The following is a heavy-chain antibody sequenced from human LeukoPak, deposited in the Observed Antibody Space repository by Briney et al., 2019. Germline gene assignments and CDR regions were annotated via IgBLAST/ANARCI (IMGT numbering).Heavy chain of an antibody. J-gene: IGHJ4*02. Sequence: SETLSLTCTVSGGSISSGDYYWRWIRQPPGKGLEWIGYIYYSGSTYYNPSLKSRVTISVDTSKNQFSMKLSSVTAADTAVYYCAREVTGGAAGTRPILDYWGQGTLVTVSS. CDR3: AREVTGGAAGTRPILDY. CDR2: IYYSGST. CDR1: GGSISSGDYY. V-gene: IGHV4-30-4*08. D-gene: IGHD6-13*01.